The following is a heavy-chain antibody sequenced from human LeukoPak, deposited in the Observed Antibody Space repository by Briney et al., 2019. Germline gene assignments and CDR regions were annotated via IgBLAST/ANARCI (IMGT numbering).Heavy chain of an antibody. Sequence: ASVKVSCKASGYTFTNYDINWVRQAPGQGLDWMGWMNPDSGNTGYAQKFQGRVTITKNTSISTAYMELSSLRSEDTALYYCARGPYCRSTSCPYYLDVWGKGTTVTVSS. V-gene: IGHV1-8*03. J-gene: IGHJ6*03. CDR2: MNPDSGNT. CDR3: ARGPYCRSTSCPYYLDV. D-gene: IGHD2-2*01. CDR1: GYTFTNYD.